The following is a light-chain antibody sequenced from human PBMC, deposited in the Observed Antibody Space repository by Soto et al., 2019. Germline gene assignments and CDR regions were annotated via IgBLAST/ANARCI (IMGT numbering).Light chain of an antibody. J-gene: IGLJ3*02. CDR3: QSYDNSLSGSWV. CDR2: EVT. Sequence: QSALTQPASVSGSPGQSITISCTGTSSDVGGHNYVAWYQQHPGKAPKLMIYEVTNRPSGVPDRFSGSKSGTSASLAINGLQAEDEAHYYCQSYDNSLSGSWVFGGGTKLTVL. CDR1: SSDVGGHNY. V-gene: IGLV2-14*01.